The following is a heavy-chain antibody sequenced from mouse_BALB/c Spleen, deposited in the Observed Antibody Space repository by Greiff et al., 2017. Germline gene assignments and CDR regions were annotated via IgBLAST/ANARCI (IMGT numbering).Heavy chain of an antibody. CDR2: IDPENGNT. V-gene: IGHV14-1*02. J-gene: IGHJ4*01. CDR1: GFNIKDYY. CDR3: ARRGYYDAMDY. Sequence: EVQLQQSGAELVRPGALVKLSCKASGFNIKDYYMHWVKQRPEQGLEWIGWIDPENGNTIYDPKFQGKASITADTSSNTAYLQLSSLTSEDTAVYYGARRGYYDAMDYWGQGTSVTVSS.